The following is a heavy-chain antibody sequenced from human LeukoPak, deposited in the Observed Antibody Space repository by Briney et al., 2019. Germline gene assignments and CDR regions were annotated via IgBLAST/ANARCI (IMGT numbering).Heavy chain of an antibody. CDR1: GGTFSSYA. CDR3: ARWDYYDSSGYSDY. D-gene: IGHD3-22*01. V-gene: IGHV1-18*01. J-gene: IGHJ4*02. Sequence: ASVKVSCKASGGTFSSYAISWVRQAPGQGLEWMGWISAYNGNTNYAQKLQGRVTMTTDTSTSTAYMELRSLRSDDTAVYYCARWDYYDSSGYSDYWGQGTLVTVSS. CDR2: ISAYNGNT.